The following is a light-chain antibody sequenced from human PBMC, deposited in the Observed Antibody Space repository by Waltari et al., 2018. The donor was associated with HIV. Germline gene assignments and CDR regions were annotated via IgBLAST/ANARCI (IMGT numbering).Light chain of an antibody. CDR2: SVS. V-gene: IGLV2-14*03. CDR1: ISDIGLYDF. CDR3: SSLTLTHSVL. Sequence: QSALAQPASVAGSPGQSITISCTGSISDIGLYDFVSWYQQYPGKAPRLLIFSVSSRPSGLSARFSGFKSHNTATLTISDLQPEDEADYYCSSLTLTHSVLFGGGTRLTVL. J-gene: IGLJ3*02.